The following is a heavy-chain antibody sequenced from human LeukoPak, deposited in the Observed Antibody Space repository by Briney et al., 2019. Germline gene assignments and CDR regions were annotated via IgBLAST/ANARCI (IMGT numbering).Heavy chain of an antibody. Sequence: SETLSLTCTVSDDSISSYFWSWIRQPPGKGLECIGYIYYSGSTNYNPSLKSRLTISVDTSKNQFSLKLSSVTAADTDVYYCARGVSGSYYAFDYWGQGTLVTVSS. V-gene: IGHV4-59*01. CDR1: DDSISSYF. CDR2: IYYSGST. CDR3: ARGVSGSYYAFDY. J-gene: IGHJ4*02. D-gene: IGHD3-10*01.